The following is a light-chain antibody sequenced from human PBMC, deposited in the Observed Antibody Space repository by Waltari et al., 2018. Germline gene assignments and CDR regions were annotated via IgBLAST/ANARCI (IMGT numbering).Light chain of an antibody. CDR3: PNYVRLPAT. V-gene: IGKV3-20*01. J-gene: IGKJ1*01. CDR2: GAS. Sequence: EIVLTQSPGTLSLPPGERATLSCRARQSVSRTLAWYQQKPGQAPRLLIFGASNRATGIPDRFSGSGSGTDFSLIITRLEPEDSAMYYCPNYVRLPATFRQGTKVEIK. CDR1: QSVSRT.